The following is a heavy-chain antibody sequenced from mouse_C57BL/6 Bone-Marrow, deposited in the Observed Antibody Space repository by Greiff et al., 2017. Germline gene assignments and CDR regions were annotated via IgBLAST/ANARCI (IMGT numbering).Heavy chain of an antibody. D-gene: IGHD1-1*01. CDR2: IYPRSGNT. CDR1: GYTFTSYG. CDR3: ARDYGSYFDY. V-gene: IGHV1-81*01. Sequence: VQLQQSGAELARPGASVKLSCKASGYTFTSYGISWVKQRTGQGLEWIGEIYPRSGNTYYTETFKGKATLTADKSSSTAYMELRSLTSEDSAVYFCARDYGSYFDYWGQGTALTVSS. J-gene: IGHJ2*01.